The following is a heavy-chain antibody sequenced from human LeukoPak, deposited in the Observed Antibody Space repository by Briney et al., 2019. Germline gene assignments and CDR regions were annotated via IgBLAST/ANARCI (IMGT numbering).Heavy chain of an antibody. J-gene: IGHJ4*02. Sequence: GASVKVSCKASGYTFTSYGISWVRQAPGQGLEWVGWISAYNRDTNYAQKVQGRVTLTTDTSTTTAYMELRNLRSDDTAVYYCARDTSGGPYFDYWGQGTLVTVAS. CDR1: GYTFTSYG. D-gene: IGHD4-23*01. V-gene: IGHV1-18*01. CDR2: ISAYNRDT. CDR3: ARDTSGGPYFDY.